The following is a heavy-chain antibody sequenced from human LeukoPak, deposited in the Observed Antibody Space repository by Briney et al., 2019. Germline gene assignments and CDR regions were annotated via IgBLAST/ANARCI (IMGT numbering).Heavy chain of an antibody. J-gene: IGHJ5*02. D-gene: IGHD1-20*01. CDR1: GFIFSNCW. Sequence: GGSLRPSCETSGFIFSNCWMTWVRQAPGKGLEWVSAISGSGGSTYYADSVKGRFTISRDNSKNTLYLQMNSLRAEDTAVYYCAKVWDITGGNWFDPWGQGTLVTVSS. CDR3: AKVWDITGGNWFDP. CDR2: ISGSGGST. V-gene: IGHV3-23*01.